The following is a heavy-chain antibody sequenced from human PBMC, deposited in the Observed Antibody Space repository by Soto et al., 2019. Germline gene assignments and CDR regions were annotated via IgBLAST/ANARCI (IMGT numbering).Heavy chain of an antibody. CDR2: INAGNGNT. D-gene: IGHD2-15*01. Sequence: ASVKVSCKASGYTFTSHGISWVRQAPGQRLEWMGWINAGNGNTKYSQKFQGRVTITRDTSASTAYMELSSLRSEDTAVYYCARDLGGWPDYWGQGTLVTVSS. CDR3: ARDLGGWPDY. V-gene: IGHV1-3*01. CDR1: GYTFTSHG. J-gene: IGHJ4*02.